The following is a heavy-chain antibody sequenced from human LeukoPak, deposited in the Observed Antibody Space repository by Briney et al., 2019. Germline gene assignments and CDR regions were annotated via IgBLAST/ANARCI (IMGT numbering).Heavy chain of an antibody. CDR2: ISSSSSTI. CDR1: GFTFGIYS. V-gene: IGHV3-48*01. CDR3: ARPLSYLDAFDI. Sequence: PGGSLRLSCAGSGFTFGIYSMNWVRHAPGKGLEWVSYISSSSSTIYYADSVKGRFTISRDNAKNSLYLQMNSLRAEDTAVYYCARPLSYLDAFDIWGQGTMVTVSS. J-gene: IGHJ3*02. D-gene: IGHD1-26*01.